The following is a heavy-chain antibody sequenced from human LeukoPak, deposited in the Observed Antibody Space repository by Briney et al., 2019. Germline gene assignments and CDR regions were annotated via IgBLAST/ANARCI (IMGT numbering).Heavy chain of an antibody. CDR2: IYSEGGST. CDR3: ARGGQGYCSGGGCYPFYY. Sequence: GGSLRLSCAASGFTFSTYRMHWVRHVPGEGGGWVSRIYSEGGSTNYADSGRGGLTMSRDNAKNRLYVKMKSVRAEERGVCSCARGGQGYCSGGGCYPFYYWGQGTLLTVSS. V-gene: IGHV3-74*01. D-gene: IGHD2-15*01. CDR1: GFTFSTYR. J-gene: IGHJ4*02.